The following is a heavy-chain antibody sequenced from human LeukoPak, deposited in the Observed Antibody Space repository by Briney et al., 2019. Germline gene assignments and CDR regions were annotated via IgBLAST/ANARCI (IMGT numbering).Heavy chain of an antibody. D-gene: IGHD6-19*01. Sequence: SETLSLTCIVSGDSISSSSYYWDWIRQPPGKGLEWIGKIYYSGTTYYNPSLKSRVTISVDTSKNQSSLKLSSVTAADTAVYYCARVAAPVAGTVAFDYWGQGTLVTVSS. V-gene: IGHV4-39*07. CDR1: GDSISSSSYY. J-gene: IGHJ4*02. CDR3: ARVAAPVAGTVAFDY. CDR2: IYYSGTT.